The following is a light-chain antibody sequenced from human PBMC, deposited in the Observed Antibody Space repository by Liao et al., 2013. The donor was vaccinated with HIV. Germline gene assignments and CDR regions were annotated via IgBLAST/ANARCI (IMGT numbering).Light chain of an antibody. Sequence: SYELTQPPSVSVSPGQTARITCSGEALPKLYAYWYQQKPGQAPVLVIYKDSERPSGIPERFSGSNSGSTATLTISGTQAMDEADYYCQAWDGSTVVFGGGTKLTVL. CDR1: ALPKLY. J-gene: IGLJ2*01. CDR3: QAWDGSTVV. V-gene: IGLV3-25*02. CDR2: KDS.